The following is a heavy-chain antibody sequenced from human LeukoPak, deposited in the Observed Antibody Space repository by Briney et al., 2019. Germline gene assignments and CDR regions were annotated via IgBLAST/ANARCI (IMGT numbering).Heavy chain of an antibody. D-gene: IGHD5-24*01. CDR2: IYYSGSS. V-gene: IGHV4-31*11. CDR3: ARNRDGYNSFDY. Sequence: SETLSLTCAVSGGSISSGNWWSWVRQPPGKGLEWIGYIYYSGSSYYNPSLRSRVTISVDTSKNHFSLKLSSVTAADTAVYYCARNRDGYNSFDYWGQGTLVTVSS. CDR1: GGSISSGNW. J-gene: IGHJ4*02.